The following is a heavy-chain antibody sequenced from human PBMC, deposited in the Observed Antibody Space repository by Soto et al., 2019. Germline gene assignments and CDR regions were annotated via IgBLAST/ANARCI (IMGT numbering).Heavy chain of an antibody. CDR3: ARGKAGGWFFDY. V-gene: IGHV4-30-2*01. J-gene: IGHJ4*02. CDR1: GGSISSGVYS. Sequence: SETLALTCAVSGGSISSGVYSWIWIRQPPGKGLEWIGYIYHSGITYYNPSLKSRVTISVDRSKNQFSLKLSSVTAADTAVYYCARGKAGGWFFDYWGQGTLVTVSS. D-gene: IGHD6-19*01. CDR2: IYHSGIT.